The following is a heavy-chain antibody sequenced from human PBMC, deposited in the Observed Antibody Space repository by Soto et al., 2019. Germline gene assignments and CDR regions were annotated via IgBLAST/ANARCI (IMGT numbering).Heavy chain of an antibody. CDR3: ARAREPEYSSAIVFDF. J-gene: IGHJ4*02. Sequence: PGGSLRLSCAASGLTVSSSYMSWVRQAPGKGLQWVSVISSAGSTYYANSVKGRFTISRDISTNMVYPQMSSLTDEDTDVYYCARAREPEYSSAIVFDFWGQGALVTVSS. CDR1: GLTVSSSY. V-gene: IGHV3-53*01. CDR2: ISSAGST. D-gene: IGHD5-18*01.